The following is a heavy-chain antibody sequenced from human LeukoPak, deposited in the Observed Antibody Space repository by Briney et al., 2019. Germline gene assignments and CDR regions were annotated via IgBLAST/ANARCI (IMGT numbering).Heavy chain of an antibody. V-gene: IGHV3-74*01. D-gene: IGHD5-24*01. J-gene: IGHJ4*02. CDR2: IDIDGNT. CDR1: GFAFSHHY. CDR3: ARDLNYNFDY. Sequence: GGSLRLSCVASGFAFSHHYMHWVRQTPGKGLVWASRIDIDGNTNYADSVKGRFTISRDNTKDTVYLQMNSLRAEDTAVYYCARDLNYNFDYWGQGALVTVSS.